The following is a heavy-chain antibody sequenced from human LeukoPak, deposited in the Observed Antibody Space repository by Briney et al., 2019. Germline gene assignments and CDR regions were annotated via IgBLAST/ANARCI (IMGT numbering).Heavy chain of an antibody. CDR1: GGSFSGYY. J-gene: IGHJ4*02. D-gene: IGHD4-11*01. V-gene: IGHV4-34*01. CDR3: AREGNYRRRGHFDY. Sequence: SETLSLTCAVYGGSFSGYYWSWIRQPPGKGLEWIGEINHSGSTNYNPSLKSRVTISVDTSKNQFSLKLSSVTAADTAVYYCAREGNYRRRGHFDYWGQGTLVTVSS. CDR2: INHSGST.